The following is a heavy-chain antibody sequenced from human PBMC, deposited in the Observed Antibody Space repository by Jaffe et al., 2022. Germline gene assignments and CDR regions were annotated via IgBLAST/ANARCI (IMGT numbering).Heavy chain of an antibody. V-gene: IGHV3-30*02. CDR3: AKDLGYCSGGSCYPSYYFDY. CDR1: GFTFSSYG. D-gene: IGHD2-15*01. J-gene: IGHJ4*02. Sequence: QVQLVESGGGVVQPGGSLRLSCAASGFTFSSYGMHWVRQAPGKGLEWVAFIRYDGSNKYYADSVKGRFTISRDNSKNTLYLQMNSLRAEDTAVYYCAKDLGYCSGGSCYPSYYFDYWGQGTLVTVSS. CDR2: IRYDGSNK.